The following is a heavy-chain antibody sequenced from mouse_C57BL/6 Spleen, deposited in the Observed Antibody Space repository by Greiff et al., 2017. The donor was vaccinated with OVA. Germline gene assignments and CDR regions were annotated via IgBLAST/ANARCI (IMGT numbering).Heavy chain of an antibody. J-gene: IGHJ2*01. V-gene: IGHV5-9*01. CDR3: ARQRAYYSNWDY. CDR1: GFTFSSYT. CDR2: ISGGGGNT. D-gene: IGHD2-5*01. Sequence: EVKLVESGGGLVKPGGSLKLSCAASGFTFSSYTMSWVRQTPEKRLEWVATISGGGGNTYYPDSVKGRFTISRDNAKNTLYLQMSSLRSEDTALYYCARQRAYYSNWDYWGQGTTLTVSS.